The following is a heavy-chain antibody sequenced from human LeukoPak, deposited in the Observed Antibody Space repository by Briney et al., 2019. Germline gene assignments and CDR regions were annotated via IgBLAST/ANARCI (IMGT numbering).Heavy chain of an antibody. Sequence: SVKVSCKASGGTFSSYAISWVRQAPGQGLEWMGGIIPIFGTANYAQKFQGRVTITADESTSTAYMELSSLRSEDTAVYYCARLPLRSIAVGYYGMDVWGQGTTVTASS. J-gene: IGHJ6*02. D-gene: IGHD6-6*01. CDR3: ARLPLRSIAVGYYGMDV. V-gene: IGHV1-69*13. CDR1: GGTFSSYA. CDR2: IIPIFGTA.